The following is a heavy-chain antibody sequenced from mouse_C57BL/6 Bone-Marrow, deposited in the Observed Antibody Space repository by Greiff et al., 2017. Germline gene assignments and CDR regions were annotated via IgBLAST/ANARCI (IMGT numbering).Heavy chain of an antibody. V-gene: IGHV1-26*01. Sequence: VQLQQSGPELVKPGASVKISCKASGYTFTDYYMNWVKQSHGKSLEWIGDINPNNGGTSYNQKFKGKATLTVDKSSSTAYMELRSLTSEDSAVYYCARGGGYDADYWGQGTTLTVSS. D-gene: IGHD2-2*01. CDR3: ARGGGYDADY. CDR1: GYTFTDYY. CDR2: INPNNGGT. J-gene: IGHJ2*01.